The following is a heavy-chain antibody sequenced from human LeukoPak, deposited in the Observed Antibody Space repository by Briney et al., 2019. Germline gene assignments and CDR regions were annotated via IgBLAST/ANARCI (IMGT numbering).Heavy chain of an antibody. V-gene: IGHV1-2*02. CDR1: GYIFTAYY. Sequence: ASVKVSCKASGYIFTAYYIHWVRHALRQGPEQMRWINPNSGGTNHAQKFQGRVTLTRDTSISTAYMELSSLNSDDTAVYYCARALSNLRLYYFDFWGQGSLVTVSS. D-gene: IGHD1-1*01. CDR3: ARALSNLRLYYFDF. J-gene: IGHJ4*02. CDR2: INPNSGGT.